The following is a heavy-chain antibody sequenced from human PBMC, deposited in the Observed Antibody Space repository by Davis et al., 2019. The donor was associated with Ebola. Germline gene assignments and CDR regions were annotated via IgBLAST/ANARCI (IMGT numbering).Heavy chain of an antibody. Sequence: MPSETLSLTCTVSGGSISSYYWSWIRQPPGKGLEWIGYIYYSGSTNYNPSLKSRVTISVDTSKNQFSLKLSSVTAADTAVYYCARGPSSEASDWSYYFDYWGQGTLVTVSS. CDR3: ARGPSSEASDWSYYFDY. J-gene: IGHJ4*02. D-gene: IGHD6-19*01. CDR2: IYYSGST. CDR1: GGSISSYY. V-gene: IGHV4-59*08.